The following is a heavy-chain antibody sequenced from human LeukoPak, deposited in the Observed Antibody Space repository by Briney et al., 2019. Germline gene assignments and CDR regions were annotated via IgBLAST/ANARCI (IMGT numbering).Heavy chain of an antibody. CDR3: ARPRREGIQLWLPEFDY. CDR2: IYPGDSDT. Sequence: WESLKISCKGSGYSFTTYWIGWVRQMPGKGLEWMGIIYPGDSDTRYSPSFQGQVTISADKSISTAYLQWSSLKASDTAMYYCARPRREGIQLWLPEFDYWGQGTLVTVSS. J-gene: IGHJ4*02. CDR1: GYSFTTYW. D-gene: IGHD5-18*01. V-gene: IGHV5-51*01.